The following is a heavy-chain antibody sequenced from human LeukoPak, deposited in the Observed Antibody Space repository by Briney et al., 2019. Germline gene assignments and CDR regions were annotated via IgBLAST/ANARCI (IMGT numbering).Heavy chain of an antibody. CDR1: GFTFSSYW. D-gene: IGHD3-16*02. CDR2: IKQDGSEK. CDR3: ARDALHDYVWGSYRPDAFDI. V-gene: IGHV3-7*01. J-gene: IGHJ3*02. Sequence: GGSLRLSCAASGFTFSSYWMSWVRQAPGKGLEWVANIKQDGSEKYYVDSVKGRFTISRDNAKNSLYLQMNSLRAEDTAVYYCARDALHDYVWGSYRPDAFDIWGQGTMVTVSS.